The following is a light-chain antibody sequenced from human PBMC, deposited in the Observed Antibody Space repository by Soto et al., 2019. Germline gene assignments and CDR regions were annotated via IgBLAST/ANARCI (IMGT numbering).Light chain of an antibody. CDR3: QQYDSSPKT. Sequence: EIVLTQSPGTLSLSPGERATLSCRASQSVSSSYLAWYQQKPGQAPRLLIYGSPSRATGIPDRFSGTGSGTAFTLTISSLEPEDFEVYYCQQYDSSPKTFGQGTKVEIK. CDR2: GSP. CDR1: QSVSSSY. J-gene: IGKJ1*01. V-gene: IGKV3-20*01.